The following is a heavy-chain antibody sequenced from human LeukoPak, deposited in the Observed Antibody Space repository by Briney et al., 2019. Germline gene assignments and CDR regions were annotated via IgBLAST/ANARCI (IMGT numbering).Heavy chain of an antibody. J-gene: IGHJ5*02. CDR2: MNPNSGNT. CDR3: ARGYSRTYDRAGNWFDP. D-gene: IGHD6-13*01. CDR1: GYTFTSYD. V-gene: IGHV1-8*01. Sequence: ASVKVSCKASGYTFTSYDINWVRQATGQGLEWMGWMNPNSGNTGYAQKFQGRVTMTRNTSISTAYKELSSLRSEDTAVYYCARGYSRTYDRAGNWFDPWGQGTLVTVSS.